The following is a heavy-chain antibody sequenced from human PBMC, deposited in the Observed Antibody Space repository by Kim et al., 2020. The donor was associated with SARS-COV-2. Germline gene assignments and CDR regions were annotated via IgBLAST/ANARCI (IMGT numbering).Heavy chain of an antibody. CDR3: ARSLDYWYFDL. CDR2: N. J-gene: IGHJ2*01. V-gene: IGHV6-1*01. Sequence: NDYAGSVKSRITINTDTSKNQFYLQLNSVTPEDTAVYYCARSLDYWYFDLWGRGTLVTVSS.